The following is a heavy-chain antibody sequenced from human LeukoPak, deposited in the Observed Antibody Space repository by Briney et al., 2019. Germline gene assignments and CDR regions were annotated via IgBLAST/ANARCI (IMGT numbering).Heavy chain of an antibody. CDR3: ARYFGYCSSTSCYAYFDY. V-gene: IGHV5-51*04. D-gene: IGHD2-2*01. J-gene: IGHJ4*02. CDR1: GYSLTSYW. Sequence: GALLNISCIGTGYSLTSYWIGWVRQLSGKGLELMGITYPGDSKTRYSPSFQGQVTISADKPISTAYLQWSSLKASDTAMYYCARYFGYCSSTSCYAYFDYGGQGTLVTVSS. CDR2: TYPGDSKT.